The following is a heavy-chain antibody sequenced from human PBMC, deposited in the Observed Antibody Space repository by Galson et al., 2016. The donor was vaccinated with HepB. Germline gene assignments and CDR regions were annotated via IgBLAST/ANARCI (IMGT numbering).Heavy chain of an antibody. V-gene: IGHV3-30*04. D-gene: IGHD6-19*01. CDR2: ISYDGGNK. CDR3: ARGANTVAADY. CDR1: GFTFSSYA. Sequence: SLRLSCAASGFTFSSYAMHWVRQAPGKGLEWVALISYDGGNKYYADSVKGRFTISRDNSKSTLYLQVNSLRAEDTAVYYCARGANTVAADYWGQGTLVTVSS. J-gene: IGHJ4*02.